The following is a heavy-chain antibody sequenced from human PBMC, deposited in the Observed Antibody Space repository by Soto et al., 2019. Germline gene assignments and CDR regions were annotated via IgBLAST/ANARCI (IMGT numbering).Heavy chain of an antibody. J-gene: IGHJ4*02. CDR3: ARVGSQMIVAATDYFDY. D-gene: IGHD6-19*01. CDR1: GYTFSSYY. V-gene: IGHV1-46*01. Sequence: QVQLVQSGAEVKKPGASVKVSCKASGYTFSSYYMHWVRQAPGQGLEWMGVINPSGDSTNYAQKFQGRVTMTRDTSTSTVYMEVTSLRSGDTAVYYCARVGSQMIVAATDYFDYWGQGTLVTVSS. CDR2: INPSGDST.